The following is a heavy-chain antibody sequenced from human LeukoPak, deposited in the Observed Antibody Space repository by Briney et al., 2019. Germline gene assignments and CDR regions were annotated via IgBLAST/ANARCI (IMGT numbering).Heavy chain of an antibody. CDR2: ISYDGSNK. V-gene: IGHV3-30*18. J-gene: IGHJ4*02. CDR3: AKFGDGPNFDY. Sequence: GGSLRLSCAASGFTFSSYGMHWVRQAPGKGLEWVAVISYDGSNKYYADSVKGRFTISRDNSKNTLYLQMNSLRAEDTAVYYCAKFGDGPNFDYWGQGTLVTVSS. D-gene: IGHD3-10*01. CDR1: GFTFSSYG.